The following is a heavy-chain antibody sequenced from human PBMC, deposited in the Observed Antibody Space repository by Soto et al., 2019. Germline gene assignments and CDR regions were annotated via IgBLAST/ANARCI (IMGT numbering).Heavy chain of an antibody. CDR2: ISSSSSYI. D-gene: IGHD1-26*01. CDR1: GFTFSRYS. Sequence: EVQLVESGGGLVKPGGSLRLSCAASGFTFSRYSMNWVRQAPGKGLEWVSSISSSSSYIYYADSVKGRLTISRDNSKNTLYLQMNSLRAEDTAVYYCARDIVGATVGGFDYWGQGTLVTVSS. J-gene: IGHJ4*02. V-gene: IGHV3-21*01. CDR3: ARDIVGATVGGFDY.